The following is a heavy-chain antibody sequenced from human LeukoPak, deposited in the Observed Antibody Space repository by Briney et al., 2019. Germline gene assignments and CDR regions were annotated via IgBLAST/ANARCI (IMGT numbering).Heavy chain of an antibody. CDR3: ARAYCSSTSCYRERGEWFDP. CDR2: IYYSGST. Sequence: SETLSLTCTVSGFSISSGDYYWSWIRQPPGKGLEWIVYIYYSGSTYYNPSLKSRVTISVDTSKNQFSLKMSSVTAADTAVYYCARAYCSSTSCYRERGEWFDPWGQGTLVTVSS. V-gene: IGHV4-30-4*01. J-gene: IGHJ5*02. D-gene: IGHD2-2*01. CDR1: GFSISSGDYY.